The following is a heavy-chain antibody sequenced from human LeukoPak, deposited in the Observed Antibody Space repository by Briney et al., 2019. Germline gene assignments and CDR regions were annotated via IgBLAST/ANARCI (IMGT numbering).Heavy chain of an antibody. J-gene: IGHJ5*02. V-gene: IGHV4-61*02. CDR2: IYTSGST. CDR1: GGSISSGGYY. Sequence: SQTLSLTCTVSGGSISSGGYYWSWIRQPAGKGLEWIGRIYTSGSTYYNPSLKSRVTISVDTSKNQFSLKLSSVTAADTAVYYCAASVWFGELIDSPWGQGTLVTVSS. D-gene: IGHD3-10*01. CDR3: AASVWFGELIDSP.